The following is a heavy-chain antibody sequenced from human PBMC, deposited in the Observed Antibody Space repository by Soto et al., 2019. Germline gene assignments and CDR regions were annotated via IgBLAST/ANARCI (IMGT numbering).Heavy chain of an antibody. CDR1: GGPISSRNYY. D-gene: IGHD5-12*01. J-gene: IGHJ5*02. V-gene: IGHV4-39*02. CDR2: IFYNGRT. Sequence: QVPLQESGPGLVKPSETLSLTCSVSGGPISSRNYYWGWVRRAPGRGPEWIGNIFYNGRTDYNPALHRRVTISVATSMTHFSLKLGSVPGADTAISYCARGGFSAADESDRFDPWGHGTLVTVSS. CDR3: ARGGFSAADESDRFDP.